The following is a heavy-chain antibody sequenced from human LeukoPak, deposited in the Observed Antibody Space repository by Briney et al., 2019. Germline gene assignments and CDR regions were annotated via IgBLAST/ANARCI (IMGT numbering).Heavy chain of an antibody. CDR1: GGSISSGGYY. V-gene: IGHV4-31*03. J-gene: IGHJ4*02. Sequence: PSQTLSLTCTVSGGSISSGGYYWSWIRQHPGKGLEWIVYIYYSGSTYYNPSLKSRVTISVDRSKNQFSLKLSSVTAADTAVYYCARAGRGHDYGDYHFDYWGQGTLVTVSS. CDR2: IYYSGST. D-gene: IGHD4-17*01. CDR3: ARAGRGHDYGDYHFDY.